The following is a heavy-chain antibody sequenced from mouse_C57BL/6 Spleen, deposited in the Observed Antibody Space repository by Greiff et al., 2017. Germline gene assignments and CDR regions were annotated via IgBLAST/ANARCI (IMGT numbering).Heavy chain of an antibody. CDR1: GYTFTSYW. Sequence: QVQLQQPGAELVMPGASVKLSCKASGYTFTSYWMHWVKQRPGQGLEWIGEIDPSDSYTNYNQKFKGKSTLTVDKSSSTAYMQLSSLKSEDSAVYYCAMGDISYYGSSYGSWYFDVWGTGTTVTVSS. D-gene: IGHD1-1*01. CDR2: IDPSDSYT. V-gene: IGHV1-69*01. CDR3: AMGDISYYGSSYGSWYFDV. J-gene: IGHJ1*03.